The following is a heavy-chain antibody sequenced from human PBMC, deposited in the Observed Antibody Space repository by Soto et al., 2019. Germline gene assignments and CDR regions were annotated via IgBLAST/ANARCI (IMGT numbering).Heavy chain of an antibody. CDR3: TRSAISPYGGLIGPFDY. D-gene: IGHD3-16*02. CDR1: GFTFTSSA. V-gene: IGHV1-58*02. Sequence: GASVKVSCKASGFTFTSSAMQWVRQARGQRLEWIGWIVVGSGNTNYAQKFQERVTITRDMSTSTAYMELSSLRSEDTAMYYCTRSAISPYGGLIGPFDYWGQGNLVTVSS. CDR2: IVVGSGNT. J-gene: IGHJ4*02.